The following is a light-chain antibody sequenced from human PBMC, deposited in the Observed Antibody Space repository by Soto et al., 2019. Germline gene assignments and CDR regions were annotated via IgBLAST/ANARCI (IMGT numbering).Light chain of an antibody. Sequence: QSALTQPASVSGSPGQSIIISCTGTSIDAGSYHVVSWYQQHPGKAPQLIIFEGSRRPSGVSNRFSGSKSGNTASLTISDLQTEDEADYYCCAFAGRDISYVFGSGTKLTVL. CDR3: CAFAGRDISYV. V-gene: IGLV2-23*01. CDR2: EGS. J-gene: IGLJ1*01. CDR1: SIDAGSYHV.